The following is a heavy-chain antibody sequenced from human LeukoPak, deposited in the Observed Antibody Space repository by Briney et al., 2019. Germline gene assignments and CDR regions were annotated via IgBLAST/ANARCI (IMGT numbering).Heavy chain of an antibody. Sequence: PSETLSLTCTVSGGSISSSSYYWGWIRQPAGKGLEWIGTIYYSGSTYYNPSLKSRVTISVDTSKNHFSLKLSSVTAADTAVYYCARGSSTWYPVRFDPWGQGTLVTVSS. CDR3: ARGSSTWYPVRFDP. CDR2: IYYSGST. D-gene: IGHD6-13*01. V-gene: IGHV4-39*07. J-gene: IGHJ5*02. CDR1: GGSISSSSYY.